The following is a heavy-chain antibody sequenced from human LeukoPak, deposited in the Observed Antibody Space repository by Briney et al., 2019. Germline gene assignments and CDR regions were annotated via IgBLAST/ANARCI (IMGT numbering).Heavy chain of an antibody. Sequence: SETLSLTCAVYGGSFSGYYWSWIPQPPGKGLEWIGEINHSGSTNYNPSLKSRVTISVDTSKNQFSLKLSSVTAADTAVYYCARRIGYSSSWSLVYFDYWGQGTLVTVSS. CDR2: INHSGST. J-gene: IGHJ4*02. D-gene: IGHD6-13*01. CDR3: ARRIGYSSSWSLVYFDY. V-gene: IGHV4-34*01. CDR1: GGSFSGYY.